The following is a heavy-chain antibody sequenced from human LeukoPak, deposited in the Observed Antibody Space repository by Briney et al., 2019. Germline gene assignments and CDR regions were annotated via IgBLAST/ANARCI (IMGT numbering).Heavy chain of an antibody. Sequence: SETLSLTCTVSGGSISRYYWSWIRQPPGKGLEWIGYIYYSGGTNYNPSLESRVTISVDTPKNQFSLKLSSVTAADTAVYYCAVGGRDGYKYLPDYWGQGTLVTVST. D-gene: IGHD5-24*01. CDR1: GGSISRYY. V-gene: IGHV4-59*01. J-gene: IGHJ4*02. CDR2: IYYSGGT. CDR3: AVGGRDGYKYLPDY.